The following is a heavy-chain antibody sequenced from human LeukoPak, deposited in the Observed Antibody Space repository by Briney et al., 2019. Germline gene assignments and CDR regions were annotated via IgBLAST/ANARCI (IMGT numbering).Heavy chain of an antibody. D-gene: IGHD6-13*01. CDR2: ISSSGSTI. CDR3: VRDGYISSWFAN. CDR1: GFTFSDYS. V-gene: IGHV3-48*02. J-gene: IGHJ4*02. Sequence: GGSLRLSCAASGFTFSDYSMNWVRQAPGKGLEWISYISSSGSTIYYADSVKGRFTISRGNAKNSLYLQMNSLRDEDTAVYYCVRDGYISSWFANWGQGTLVTVSS.